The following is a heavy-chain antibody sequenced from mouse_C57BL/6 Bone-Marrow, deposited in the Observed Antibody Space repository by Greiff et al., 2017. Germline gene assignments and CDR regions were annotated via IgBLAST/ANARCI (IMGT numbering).Heavy chain of an antibody. D-gene: IGHD4-1*01. CDR3: ARMGVHWYFDV. Sequence: QVQLQQSGAELVKPGASVKISCKASGYAFSSYWMNWVKQRSGKGLEWIGQIYPGDGDTNYNGKFKGKATLTADKSSSTAYMQLSSLTSEDSAVYFCARMGVHWYFDVWGTGTTVTVSS. CDR1: GYAFSSYW. J-gene: IGHJ1*03. CDR2: IYPGDGDT. V-gene: IGHV1-80*01.